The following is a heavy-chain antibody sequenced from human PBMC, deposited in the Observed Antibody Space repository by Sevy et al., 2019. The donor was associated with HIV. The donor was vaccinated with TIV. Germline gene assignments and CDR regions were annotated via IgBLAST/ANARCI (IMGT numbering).Heavy chain of an antibody. CDR1: GFGFQDYA. CDR3: AKDINRGCDSINCYTYYYYYYGFDV. V-gene: IGHV3-9*01. J-gene: IGHJ6*02. CDR2: ISWNRGAI. D-gene: IGHD3-16*02. Sequence: GGSLRLSCAASGFGFQDYAMRWVRQRPGKGLEWVAGISWNRGAIDYAHSVKGRFTISRDNAKNSLYLQMNSLRAEDTALYFCAKDINRGCDSINCYTYYYYYYGFDVWGQGTTVTVSS.